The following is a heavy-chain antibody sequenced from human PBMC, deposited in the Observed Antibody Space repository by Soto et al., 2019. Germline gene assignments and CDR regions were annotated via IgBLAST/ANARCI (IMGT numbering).Heavy chain of an antibody. D-gene: IGHD1-1*01. CDR2: IIPIFGPA. CDR1: GGTFSSHS. Sequence: ASVKVSCKSSGGTFSSHSINWVRQAPGQGLEWMGGIIPIFGPANFAKKFQGRVTITADESTTTAYMELSSLTSEDTAVYYCATGSFTSNGGRIGYHYNAMDVWGQGTTVTVSS. V-gene: IGHV1-69*13. J-gene: IGHJ6*02. CDR3: ATGSFTSNGGRIGYHYNAMDV.